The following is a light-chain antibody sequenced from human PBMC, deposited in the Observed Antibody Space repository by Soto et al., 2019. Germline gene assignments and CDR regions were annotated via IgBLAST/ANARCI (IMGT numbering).Light chain of an antibody. V-gene: IGKV1-33*01. CDR1: QSVSKY. Sequence: DIPMTQSPSSLSACVGDIVPLTCRASQSVSKYLNWYQQKPGQAPKLLIHDASRLQTGVPSRFSGSGSGTDFIFTISSLQPDDIATYHCQQYDNLPLTFGGGGKVDIK. J-gene: IGKJ4*01. CDR2: DAS. CDR3: QQYDNLPLT.